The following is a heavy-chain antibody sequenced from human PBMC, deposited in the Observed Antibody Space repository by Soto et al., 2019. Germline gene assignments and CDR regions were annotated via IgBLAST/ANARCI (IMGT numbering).Heavy chain of an antibody. D-gene: IGHD1-26*01. CDR1: GFTFSSYA. CDR2: ISGSGGST. V-gene: IGHV3-23*01. CDR3: AKSTDELELTWFYFDY. Sequence: EVQLLESGGGLVQPGGSLRLSCAASGFTFSSYAMSWVRQAPGKGLEWVSAISGSGGSTYYADYVKGRFTISRDNSKNTLHLQMNSLRADDTAVYYFAKSTDELELTWFYFDYWGQGTLVTVSS. J-gene: IGHJ4*02.